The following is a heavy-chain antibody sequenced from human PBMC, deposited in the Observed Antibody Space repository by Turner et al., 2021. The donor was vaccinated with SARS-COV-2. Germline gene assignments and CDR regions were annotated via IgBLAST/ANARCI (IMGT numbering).Heavy chain of an antibody. CDR2: ISSSNNYI. J-gene: IGHJ4*02. D-gene: IGHD3-22*01. V-gene: IGHV3-21*01. CDR1: GFTFSSYS. Sequence: EVQLVESGGGLVKPGGSLRPSCAASGFTFSSYSMNWVRQAPGKGLEWVSSISSSNNYIYYADSVKGRFTISRDNAKNSLYLQMNSLRAEDTAVYYCARWAYYDSSGYYPSHFDYWGQGTLVTVSS. CDR3: ARWAYYDSSGYYPSHFDY.